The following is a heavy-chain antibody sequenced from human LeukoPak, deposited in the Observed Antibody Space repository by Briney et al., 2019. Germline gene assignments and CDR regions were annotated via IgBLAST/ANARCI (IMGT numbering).Heavy chain of an antibody. V-gene: IGHV4-59*01. Sequence: SETLSLTCTVSGGSISSYYWSWIRQPPGKGLEWIGYIYYSGSTNYNPSLKSRVTISVDTSKNQFSLKLSSVTAADTAVYYCARDWSYDFWRGAENYGMDVWGQETTVTVSS. J-gene: IGHJ6*02. D-gene: IGHD3-3*01. CDR2: IYYSGST. CDR1: GGSISSYY. CDR3: ARDWSYDFWRGAENYGMDV.